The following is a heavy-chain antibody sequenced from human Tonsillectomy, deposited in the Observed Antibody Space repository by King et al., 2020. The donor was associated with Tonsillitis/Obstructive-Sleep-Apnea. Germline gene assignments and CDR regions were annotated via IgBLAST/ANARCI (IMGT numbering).Heavy chain of an antibody. V-gene: IGHV3-43*01. Sequence: QLVQSGGVVVQPGESLRLSCAASGFTFDDYTMHWVRQAPGKGLEWVSLISWDRSTTYYADSVKGRFTISRDNSKNSLYLQMNSLTTEDTALYYCAKGEWAVTSGCLFDYWGQGTLVTVSS. CDR1: GFTFDDYT. CDR2: ISWDRSTT. CDR3: AKGEWAVTSGCLFDY. D-gene: IGHD4-17*01. J-gene: IGHJ4*02.